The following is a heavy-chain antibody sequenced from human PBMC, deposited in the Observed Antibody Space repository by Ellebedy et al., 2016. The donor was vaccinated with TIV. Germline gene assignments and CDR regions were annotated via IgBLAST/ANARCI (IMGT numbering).Heavy chain of an antibody. CDR1: GFTFSSYA. CDR3: ARGGSYYDILTGPFDY. V-gene: IGHV3-30-3*01. J-gene: IGHJ4*02. Sequence: GGSLRLXXAASGFTFSSYAMHWVRQAPGKGLEWVAVISYDGSNKYYADSVKGRFTISRDNSKNTLYLQMNSLRAEDTAVYYCARGGSYYDILTGPFDYWGQGTLVTVSS. CDR2: ISYDGSNK. D-gene: IGHD3-9*01.